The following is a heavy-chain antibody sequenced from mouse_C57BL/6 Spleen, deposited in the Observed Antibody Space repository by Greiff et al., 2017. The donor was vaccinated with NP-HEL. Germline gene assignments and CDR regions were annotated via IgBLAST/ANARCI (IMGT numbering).Heavy chain of an antibody. CDR1: GFTFSSYA. V-gene: IGHV5-4*01. CDR2: ISDGGSYT. D-gene: IGHD2-10*01. J-gene: IGHJ2*01. Sequence: EVQGVESGGGLVKPGGSLKLSCAASGFTFSSYAMSWVRQTPEKRLAWVATISDGGSYTYYPDNVKGRFTISRDNAKNNLYLQMSHLKSEDTAMYYCARGLPFDYWGKGTTLTVAS. CDR3: ARGLPFDY.